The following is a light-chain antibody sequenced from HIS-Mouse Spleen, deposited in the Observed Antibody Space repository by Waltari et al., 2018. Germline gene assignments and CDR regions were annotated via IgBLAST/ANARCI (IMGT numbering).Light chain of an antibody. Sequence: SYELTQPPSVSVSPGQTARITCPGDALPKHDAYWYQQKPGQAPVLVIYKDSERPSGIPERFSGSSSGTTVTLTISGVQAEDEADYYCQSADSSGTYVVFGGGTKLTVL. CDR2: KDS. CDR3: QSADSSGTYVV. J-gene: IGLJ2*01. CDR1: ALPKHD. V-gene: IGLV3-25*03.